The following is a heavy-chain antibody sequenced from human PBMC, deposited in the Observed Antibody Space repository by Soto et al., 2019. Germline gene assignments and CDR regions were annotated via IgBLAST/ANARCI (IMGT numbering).Heavy chain of an antibody. Sequence: QVQLVESGGGVVQPGRSLRLSCAASGFTFSHYAFHWVRQAPGKGLAWVAGISYDGGNEYYADSEKGRFTISRDSPKNTLYLQMNNLRPGDTAVYYCVKGGTTSAFSTFDIWGQGTVVTVSS. CDR2: ISYDGGNE. J-gene: IGHJ3*02. D-gene: IGHD1-1*01. CDR1: GFTFSHYA. V-gene: IGHV3-30*18. CDR3: VKGGTTSAFSTFDI.